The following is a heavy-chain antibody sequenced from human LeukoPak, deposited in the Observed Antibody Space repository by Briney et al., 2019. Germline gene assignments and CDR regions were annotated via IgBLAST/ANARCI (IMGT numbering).Heavy chain of an antibody. V-gene: IGHV5-51*01. Sequence: GESLKISCKGPGYSFTSYWIGWVRQMPGKGLEWMGIIYPGDSDTRYSPSFQGQVTISADKSISTAYLQWSSLKASDTAMYYCARRVDTAMATMYYFDYWGQGTLVTVSS. D-gene: IGHD5-18*01. CDR2: IYPGDSDT. CDR1: GYSFTSYW. J-gene: IGHJ4*02. CDR3: ARRVDTAMATMYYFDY.